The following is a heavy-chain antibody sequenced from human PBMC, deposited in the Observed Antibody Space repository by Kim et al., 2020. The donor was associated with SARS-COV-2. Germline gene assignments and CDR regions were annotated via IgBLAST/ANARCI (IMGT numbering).Heavy chain of an antibody. D-gene: IGHD2-21*02. V-gene: IGHV3-53*01. CDR3: ASPYCGGDCSPYYYYGMDV. CDR2: IYSGGST. Sequence: GGSLRLSCAASGFTVSSNYMSWVRQAPGKGLEWVSVIYSGGSTYYADSVKGRFTISRDNSKNTLYLQMNSLRAEDTAVYYCASPYCGGDCSPYYYYGMDVWGQGTTVTVSS. J-gene: IGHJ6*02. CDR1: GFTVSSNY.